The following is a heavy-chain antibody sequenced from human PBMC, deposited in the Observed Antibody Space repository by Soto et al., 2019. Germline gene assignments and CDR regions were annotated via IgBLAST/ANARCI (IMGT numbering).Heavy chain of an antibody. CDR2: IYYSGST. J-gene: IGHJ3*02. CDR1: VGSISIFCCY. CDR3: ARGQRGSGYYSDAFDI. Sequence: SETLSITCTVSVGSISIFCCYWSWIRHHPGKGLDCIVYIYYSGSTYYNPSLKSRVTISVDTSKNQFSLKLSSVTAADTAVYYCARGQRGSGYYSDAFDIWGQGTMVTVSS. V-gene: IGHV4-31*03. D-gene: IGHD3-22*01.